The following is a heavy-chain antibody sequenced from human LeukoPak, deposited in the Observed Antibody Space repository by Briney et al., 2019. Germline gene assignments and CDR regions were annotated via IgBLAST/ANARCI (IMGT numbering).Heavy chain of an antibody. CDR2: IWYDGSNK. Sequence: GRSLRLSCAASGFTFNSYGMHWVRQAPGKGLEWVAVIWYDGSNKYYADSVEGRFTISRDNSKSTLYLQMNSLRAEDTAVYYCAKDVRCSSPSCYYYYMDVWGTGTSVTVSS. CDR1: GFTFNSYG. D-gene: IGHD2-2*01. CDR3: AKDVRCSSPSCYYYYMDV. J-gene: IGHJ6*03. V-gene: IGHV3-33*06.